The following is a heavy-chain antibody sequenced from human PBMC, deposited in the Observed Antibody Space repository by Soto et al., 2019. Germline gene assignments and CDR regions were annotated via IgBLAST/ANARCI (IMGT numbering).Heavy chain of an antibody. Sequence: PSQTLSLTCAISGDSVSSNSAAWNWIRQSPSRGLEWLGRTYYRSKWYNDYAVSVKSRITINPDTSKNQFSLQLNSVTPEDTAVYYCARDLPALYSGYDTFDYWGQGTLVTVSS. CDR2: TYYRSKWYN. V-gene: IGHV6-1*01. D-gene: IGHD5-12*01. CDR3: ARDLPALYSGYDTFDY. CDR1: GDSVSSNSAA. J-gene: IGHJ4*02.